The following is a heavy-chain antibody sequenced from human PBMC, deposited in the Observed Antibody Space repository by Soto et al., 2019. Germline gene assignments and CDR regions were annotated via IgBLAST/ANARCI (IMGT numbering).Heavy chain of an antibody. Sequence: AGVSLRLSCAASGFTLSSYAMSWVRQAPGKGLEWVSAISGSGGSTYYADSVKGRFTISRDNSKNTLYLQMNSLRAEDTAVYYCAKEPYDFWSGYRFDPWGQGTLVTVSS. CDR3: AKEPYDFWSGYRFDP. D-gene: IGHD3-3*01. CDR2: ISGSGGST. V-gene: IGHV3-23*01. J-gene: IGHJ5*02. CDR1: GFTLSSYA.